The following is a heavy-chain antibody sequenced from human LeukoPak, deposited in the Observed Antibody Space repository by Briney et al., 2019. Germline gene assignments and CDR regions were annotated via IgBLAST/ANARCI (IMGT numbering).Heavy chain of an antibody. J-gene: IGHJ4*02. D-gene: IGHD5-18*01. CDR2: IKSKTDGGTT. Sequence: SGGSLRLSCAASGFTFSNTWMSWVRQAPGKGLEWVGRIKSKTDGGTTDYAAPVKGRFAISRDDSKNTLYLHMNSLKTEDTAVYYCTIPASGYSYGVFDSWGQGILVTVSS. CDR1: GFTFSNTW. V-gene: IGHV3-15*01. CDR3: TIPASGYSYGVFDS.